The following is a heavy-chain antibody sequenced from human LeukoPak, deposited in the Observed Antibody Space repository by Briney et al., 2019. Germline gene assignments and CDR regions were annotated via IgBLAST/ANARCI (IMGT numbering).Heavy chain of an antibody. CDR2: IWGSGGST. Sequence: GGSLRLSCAASGFTFSSYAMSWVRQAPGKGLEWVSSIWGSGGSTYYADSVKGRFTISRDDSKNTLYLQMNSLRAEDTAVYYRASLIGYNNAYWGQGTLVSVSS. V-gene: IGHV3-23*01. CDR1: GFTFSSYA. D-gene: IGHD1-14*01. J-gene: IGHJ4*02. CDR3: ASLIGYNNAY.